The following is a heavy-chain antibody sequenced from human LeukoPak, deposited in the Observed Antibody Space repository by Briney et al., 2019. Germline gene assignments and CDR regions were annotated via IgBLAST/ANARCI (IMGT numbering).Heavy chain of an antibody. CDR3: ASVYSSIWYTPFDY. Sequence: GRSLRLSCAASGFTFSSYSMHWVRQAPGKGLEWVAVISFDGSNEYYADSVKGRFTISRDNSKNTLYLQMNSLRAEDTAVYYCASVYSSIWYTPFDYWGRGTLVTVSS. V-gene: IGHV3-30-3*01. CDR1: GFTFSSYS. J-gene: IGHJ4*02. D-gene: IGHD6-13*01. CDR2: ISFDGSNE.